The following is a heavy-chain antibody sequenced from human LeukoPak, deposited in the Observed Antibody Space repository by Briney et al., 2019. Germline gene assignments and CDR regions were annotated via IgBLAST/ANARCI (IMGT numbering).Heavy chain of an antibody. V-gene: IGHV1-8*01. D-gene: IGHD3-16*02. J-gene: IGHJ4*02. CDR2: MNPNSGVT. Sequence: GASVKVSCKASGYTFTSYDINWVRQATGQGVEWMGWMNPNSGVTGYAQKFQGRVPITRDTSISTAYMELSSLRSEDTPVYFCARGPIYPYSDHYPHYSFDYWGQGTLVTVSS. CDR3: ARGPIYPYSDHYPHYSFDY. CDR1: GYTFTSYD.